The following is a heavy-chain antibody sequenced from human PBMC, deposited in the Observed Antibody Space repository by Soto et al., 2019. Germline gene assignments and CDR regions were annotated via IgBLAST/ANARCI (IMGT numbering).Heavy chain of an antibody. CDR3: VRNWRYYGGDYYYGMDA. J-gene: IGHJ6*02. D-gene: IGHD3-10*01. CDR1: GFSLNIGGVG. CDR2: IYWDDDE. Sequence: ITLKESGPTLVKPTQTLTLTCTSSGFSLNIGGVGMGWVRQPRGKAMEWLALIYWDDDERYRPSLRSRLNITKDTINNQVVLTMTNMDPEDTATYYCVRNWRYYGGDYYYGMDAWGQGTTVTVSS. V-gene: IGHV2-5*02.